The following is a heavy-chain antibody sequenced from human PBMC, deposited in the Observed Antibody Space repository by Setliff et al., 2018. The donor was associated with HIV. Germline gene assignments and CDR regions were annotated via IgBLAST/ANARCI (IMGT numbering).Heavy chain of an antibody. D-gene: IGHD3-22*01. CDR2: IDPGGRTT. Sequence: ASVKVSCKAPGDTFTTYNIHWVRQAPGKGLEWVGIIDPGGRTTTYAQRFQGKVTLTSDTSTSTVYMELSSVASEETAVYYCARAYSSSSPFYYGMDVWGQGTTVTV. CDR3: ARAYSSSSPFYYGMDV. V-gene: IGHV1-46*01. CDR1: GDTFTTYN. J-gene: IGHJ6*02.